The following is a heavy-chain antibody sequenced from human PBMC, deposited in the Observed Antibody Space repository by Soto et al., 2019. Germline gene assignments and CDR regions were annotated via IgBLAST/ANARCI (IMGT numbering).Heavy chain of an antibody. CDR2: IYHSGST. D-gene: IGHD6-19*01. CDR1: GGSISSSNW. J-gene: IGHJ5*02. V-gene: IGHV4-4*02. CDR3: ARETRWLVGLWFDP. Sequence: SEPLSLTCAVSGGSISSSNWWSWVRQPPGKGLEWIGEIYHSGSTNYNPSPKSRVTISVDKSKNQFSLKLSSVTAADTAVYYCARETRWLVGLWFDPWGQGTLVTVSS.